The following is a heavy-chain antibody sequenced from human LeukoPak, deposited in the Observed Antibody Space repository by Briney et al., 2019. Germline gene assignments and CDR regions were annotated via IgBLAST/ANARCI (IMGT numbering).Heavy chain of an antibody. V-gene: IGHV3-23*01. CDR2: ISGSGGST. J-gene: IGHJ3*02. CDR3: ARDPRYCSGGSCYRAFDI. Sequence: GGSLRLSCAASGFTFSSYAMSWVRQAPGKGLEWVSAISGSGGSTYYADSVKGRFTISRDNSKNTLYLQMNSLRAEDTAVYYCARDPRYCSGGSCYRAFDIWGQGTMVTVSS. D-gene: IGHD2-15*01. CDR1: GFTFSSYA.